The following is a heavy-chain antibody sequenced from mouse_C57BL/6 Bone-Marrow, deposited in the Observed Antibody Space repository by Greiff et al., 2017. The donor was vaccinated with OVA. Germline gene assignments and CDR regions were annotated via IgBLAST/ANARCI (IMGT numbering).Heavy chain of an antibody. J-gene: IGHJ4*01. CDR2: IRNKANGYTT. CDR1: GFTFTDYY. CDR3: ERPLGNYNYAMDY. V-gene: IGHV7-3*01. D-gene: IGHD2-1*01. Sequence: EVLLVESGGGLVQPGGSLSLSCAASGFTFTDYYMSWVRQPPGKALEWLGFIRNKANGYTTEYNASVKGRFTISRDNSESILYLQMNALRAEDSATYYCERPLGNYNYAMDYWGQGTSVTVSS.